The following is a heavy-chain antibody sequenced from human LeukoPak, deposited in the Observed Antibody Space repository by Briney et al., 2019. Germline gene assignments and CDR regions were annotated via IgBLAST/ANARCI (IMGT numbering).Heavy chain of an antibody. CDR2: ISGSGGST. CDR1: GFTLSSFA. J-gene: IGHJ4*02. V-gene: IGHV3-23*01. CDR3: AKRTVNYPFDF. Sequence: GGSLRLSCAASGFTLSSFAMNWVRQAPGKGLEWVSAISGSGGSTFYADSVKGRFTISRDNSENTLYLQMNSLRAEDTAVYYCAKRTVNYPFDFWGQGTLLTVSS. D-gene: IGHD1-7*01.